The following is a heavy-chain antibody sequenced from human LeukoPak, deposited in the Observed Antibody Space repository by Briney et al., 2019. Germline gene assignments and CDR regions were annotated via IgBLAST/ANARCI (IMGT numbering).Heavy chain of an antibody. J-gene: IGHJ3*01. CDR1: GGSISGSNYY. CDR2: IYYSGST. V-gene: IGHV4-39*01. D-gene: IGHD2-21*02. CDR3: ARSPVVVTANHAFDV. Sequence: SETLSLTCTVSGGSISGSNYYWGWIRQPPGKGLEWLGSIYYSGSTYYNPSLKGRVTISVDTSKNQFSLKLSSVTAADTAVYYCARSPVVVTANHAFDVWGQGTMVTVSS.